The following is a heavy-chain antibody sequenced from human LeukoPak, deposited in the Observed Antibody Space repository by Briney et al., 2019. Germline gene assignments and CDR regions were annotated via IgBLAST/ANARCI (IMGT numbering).Heavy chain of an antibody. CDR3: ASLRYSSGWYQY. CDR2: IYSSGST. J-gene: IGHJ4*02. D-gene: IGHD6-19*01. V-gene: IGHV4-39*01. CDR1: GVSISSSSYY. Sequence: PSETLSLTCNVSGVSISSSSYYWGWIRQPPGKGLEWIGSIYSSGSTYYNSSLKSRVTISIDTSKNQVSLKMSSVTAADTAVYYCASLRYSSGWYQYWGQGTLVTVSS.